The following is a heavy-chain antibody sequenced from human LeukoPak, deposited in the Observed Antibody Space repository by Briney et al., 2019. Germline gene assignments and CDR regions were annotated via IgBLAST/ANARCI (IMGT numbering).Heavy chain of an antibody. V-gene: IGHV1-18*01. CDR3: ARGSVAGRDYYYMDV. CDR2: VGGNSAYT. D-gene: IGHD2-15*01. CDR1: GYTFTSFG. J-gene: IGHJ6*03. Sequence: ASVKVSCKASGYTFTSFGISWIRQAPGQGPEWMGWVGGNSAYTNSAQKLQDRVTMTTDTSTNTAYMELRSLRSDDTAVYYCARGSVAGRDYYYMDVWGKGTTVTVS.